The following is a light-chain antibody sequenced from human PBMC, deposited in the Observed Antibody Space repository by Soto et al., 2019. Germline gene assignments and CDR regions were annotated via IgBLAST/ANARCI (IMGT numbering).Light chain of an antibody. Sequence: QSVLTQPPSASGTPGQRVTISCSGSSSNIGSHPVNWYQQLPGTAPKLLLYGDNQRPSGVPDRFSASKSGASAYLAISGLQSEDEATYYCASWDNSLNGLYVFGAGTKVTVL. CDR2: GDN. CDR1: SSNIGSHP. V-gene: IGLV1-44*01. CDR3: ASWDNSLNGLYV. J-gene: IGLJ1*01.